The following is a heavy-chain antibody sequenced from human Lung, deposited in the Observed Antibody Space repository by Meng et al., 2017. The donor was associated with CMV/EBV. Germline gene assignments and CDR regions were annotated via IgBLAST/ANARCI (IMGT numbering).Heavy chain of an antibody. CDR3: AREGSYQLPARRWFDP. CDR1: GFTFSSYA. CDR2: ISYDGSNK. J-gene: IGHJ5*02. Sequence: GESLKISCAASGFTFSSYAMHWVRQAPGKGLEWVAAISYDGSNKYYADSVKGRFTISRDNSKNTLYLQMNSLRAEDTAVYYCAREGSYQLPARRWFDPWGQGXLVTVSS. V-gene: IGHV3-30-3*01. D-gene: IGHD2-2*01.